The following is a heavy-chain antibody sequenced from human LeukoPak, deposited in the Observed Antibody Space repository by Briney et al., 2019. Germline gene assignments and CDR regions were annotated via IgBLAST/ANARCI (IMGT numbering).Heavy chain of an antibody. D-gene: IGHD3-10*01. CDR2: ISAYNGNT. V-gene: IGHV1-18*01. J-gene: IGHJ3*02. Sequence: ASVKVSCKASGYTFTSYGISWVRQAPGQGLEWMGWISAYNGNTNYAQKLQGRVTMTTDTSTSTAYMELRSLRSDDTAVYYCARHLIITMVRGVIIGAFDIWGQGTMVTVSS. CDR3: ARHLIITMVRGVIIGAFDI. CDR1: GYTFTSYG.